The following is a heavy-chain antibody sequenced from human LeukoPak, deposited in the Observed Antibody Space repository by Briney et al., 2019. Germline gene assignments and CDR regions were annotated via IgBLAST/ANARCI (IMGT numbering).Heavy chain of an antibody. CDR2: ISSSGSTI. V-gene: IGHV3-48*04. J-gene: IGHJ4*02. CDR1: GFMFSSYS. CDR3: ARPDSSGYYSSY. D-gene: IGHD3-22*01. Sequence: GGSLKLSCTASGFMFSSYSMNWVRQAPGKGLEWVSYISSSGSTIYYADSVKGRFTISRDNAKNSLYLQMNSLRAEDTAVYYCARPDSSGYYSSYWGQGTLVTVSS.